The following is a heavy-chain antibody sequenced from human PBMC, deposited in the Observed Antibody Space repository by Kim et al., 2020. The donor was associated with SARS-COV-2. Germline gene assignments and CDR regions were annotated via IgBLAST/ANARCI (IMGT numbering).Heavy chain of an antibody. D-gene: IGHD3-10*01. J-gene: IGHJ6*02. V-gene: IGHV3-33*05. CDR2: ISYDGSNK. CDR1: GFTFSSYG. CDR3: ARDRLLWFGEFFIGMDV. Sequence: GGSLRLSCAASGFTFSSYGMHWVRQAPGKGLEWVAVISYDGSNKYYADSVEGRFTISRDNSKNTLYLQMNSLRAEDTAVYYCARDRLLWFGEFFIGMDVWGQGTTVTVSS.